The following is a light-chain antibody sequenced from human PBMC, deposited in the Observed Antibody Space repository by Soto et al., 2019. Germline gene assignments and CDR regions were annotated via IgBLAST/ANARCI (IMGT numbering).Light chain of an antibody. CDR1: QSVSSSY. V-gene: IGKV3-20*01. CDR2: DTS. CDR3: QQYGSSPIT. Sequence: EIVLTQSPGTLSLSPGERATLSCRASQSVSSSYLAWYQQKPGQAPRLLIYDTSTRATGIPDRFSGSGSGTDLTLTISRLEPEDFAVYYCQQYGSSPITFGQGTRLEIK. J-gene: IGKJ5*01.